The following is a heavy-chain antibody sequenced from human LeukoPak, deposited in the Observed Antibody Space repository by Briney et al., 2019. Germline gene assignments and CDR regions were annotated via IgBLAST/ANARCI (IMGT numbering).Heavy chain of an antibody. V-gene: IGHV4-39*07. D-gene: IGHD6-13*01. CDR1: GGSISSSSYY. CDR2: IYYSGRT. CDR3: ARIVAAGTFFDY. Sequence: SETLSLTCTVSGGSISSSSYYWGWIRQPPGKGLEWIGTIYYSGRTYYNPSLKSRVTISVDTSKNQFSLKLNSVTAADTAIYYCARIVAAGTFFDYWGQGTLVTVSS. J-gene: IGHJ4*02.